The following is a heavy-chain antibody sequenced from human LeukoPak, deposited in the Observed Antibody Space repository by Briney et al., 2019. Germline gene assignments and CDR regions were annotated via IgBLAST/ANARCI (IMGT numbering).Heavy chain of an antibody. V-gene: IGHV3-7*01. CDR2: IKQDGSEK. D-gene: IGHD2-8*01. CDR3: ARDGRYCTNDNCYSDA. Sequence: GSLRLSCAASGFTFSSYWMSLVRQAPGKGLEWGANIKQDGSEKYYVDSVKGRFTISRDNAKNSLYLQMNSLRAEDTAVYYCARDGRYCTNDNCYSDAWGQGTLVTVSS. J-gene: IGHJ4*02. CDR1: GFTFSSYW.